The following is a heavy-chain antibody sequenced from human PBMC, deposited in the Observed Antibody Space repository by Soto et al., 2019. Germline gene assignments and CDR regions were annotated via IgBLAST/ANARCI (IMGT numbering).Heavy chain of an antibody. Sequence: GGSLRLSCAASGFTFSSYAMSWVRQAPGKGLEWVSAISGSGGSTYYADSVKGRFTISRDNSKNTLYLQMNSLRAEDTAVYYCAKLLEPGTAARAYFDYWGQGTLVTVSS. CDR2: ISGSGGST. J-gene: IGHJ4*02. V-gene: IGHV3-23*01. CDR1: GFTFSSYA. CDR3: AKLLEPGTAARAYFDY. D-gene: IGHD6-6*01.